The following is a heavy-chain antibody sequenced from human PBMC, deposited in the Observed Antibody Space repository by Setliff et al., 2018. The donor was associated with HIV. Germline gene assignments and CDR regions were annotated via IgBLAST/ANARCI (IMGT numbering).Heavy chain of an antibody. V-gene: IGHV4-39*01. CDR2: VFSGGSS. D-gene: IGHD3-10*01. CDR3: ASYGPASVIWFGYLDY. Sequence: PSETLSLTCTVSGDSISGNYYWAWIRQPPGKWLEWIATVFSGGSSKYSPSLWSRVTISVDTSKNQFYLKMDSVTAADTAFYYCASYGPASVIWFGYLDYWGPGMSVTVSS. J-gene: IGHJ4*02. CDR1: GDSISGNYY.